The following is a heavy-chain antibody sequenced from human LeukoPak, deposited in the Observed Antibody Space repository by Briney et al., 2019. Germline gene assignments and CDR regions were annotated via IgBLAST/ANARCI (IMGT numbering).Heavy chain of an antibody. J-gene: IGHJ4*02. CDR2: IRYDGSNK. Sequence: GGSLRLSCAASVFSFSDYAIYWVRQTPGTGLEWVAFIRYDGSNKIYAESVRGRFTISRENSYNTEYLQISGLRAEDTAVYYCAKDGECGIQYTQGYFDYWGQGTLVTVSS. CDR1: VFSFSDYA. D-gene: IGHD6-13*01. V-gene: IGHV3-30*02. CDR3: AKDGECGIQYTQGYFDY.